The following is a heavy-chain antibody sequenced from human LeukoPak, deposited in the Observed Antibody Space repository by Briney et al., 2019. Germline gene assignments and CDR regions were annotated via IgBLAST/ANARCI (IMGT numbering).Heavy chain of an antibody. V-gene: IGHV3-33*01. J-gene: IGHJ4*02. CDR2: IWYDGSNK. D-gene: IGHD4-17*01. Sequence: PGRSLRLSCAASGFTFSSYGMHWVRQASGKGLEWVAVIWYDGSNKYYADSVKGRFTISRDNSKNTLYLQMNSLRAEDTAVYYCAIAHYGDYGGYWGQGTLVTVSS. CDR3: AIAHYGDYGGY. CDR1: GFTFSSYG.